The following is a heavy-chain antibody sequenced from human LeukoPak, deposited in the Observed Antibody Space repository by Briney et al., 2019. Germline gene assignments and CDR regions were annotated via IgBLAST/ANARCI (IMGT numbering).Heavy chain of an antibody. D-gene: IGHD3-10*01. CDR1: GGAIASGGYS. CDR3: ARSRQASGLLSS. CDR2: IYDRGPA. V-gene: IGHV4-30-2*06. Sequence: PSQTLSLTCTVSGGAIASGGYSWNWIRQSPGKGLEWIGCIYDRGPAYYNPSLKSRFTISVDRSKNQFFLNVTSLTAADTAVYYCARSRQASGLLSSWGQGTPVVVSS. J-gene: IGHJ5*02.